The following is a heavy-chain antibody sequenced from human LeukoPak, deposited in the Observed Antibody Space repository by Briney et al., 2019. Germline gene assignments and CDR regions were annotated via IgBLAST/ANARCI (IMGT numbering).Heavy chain of an antibody. D-gene: IGHD4-23*01. Sequence: QTGRSLRLSCAASGFTFSSYSMHWVRQAPGKGLGWVAVISDDGINKYYADSVKGRFTISRDNYRNTLYLQMNSLRAEDTAVYYCARDYGGNSDFDYWGEGTLVTVSS. CDR3: ARDYGGNSDFDY. CDR2: ISDDGINK. J-gene: IGHJ4*02. V-gene: IGHV3-30-3*01. CDR1: GFTFSSYS.